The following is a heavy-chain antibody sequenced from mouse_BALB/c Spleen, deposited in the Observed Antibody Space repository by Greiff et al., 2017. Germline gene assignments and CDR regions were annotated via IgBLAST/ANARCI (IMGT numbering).Heavy chain of an antibody. J-gene: IGHJ3*01. CDR1: GFSLTSYG. CDR3: ARDFPYDYDRFAY. D-gene: IGHD2-4*01. V-gene: IGHV2-9*02. Sequence: VKVVESGPGLVAPSQSLSITCTVSGFSLTSYGVHWVRQPPGKGLEWLGVIWAGGSTNYNSALMSRLSISKDNSKSQVFLKMNSLQTDDTAMYYCARDFPYDYDRFAYWGQGTLVTVSA. CDR2: IWAGGST.